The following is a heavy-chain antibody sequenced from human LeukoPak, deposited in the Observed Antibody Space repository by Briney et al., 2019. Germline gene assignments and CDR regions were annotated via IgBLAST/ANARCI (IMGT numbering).Heavy chain of an antibody. Sequence: SETLSLTCTVSGGSISSHYWSWIRQPPGKGLEWIGYIYYSGGTNYNPSLKSRVTIAVDPSKNQFSQKLSSVTAADTAVYYCAGKGYCSSTSCSWFDPWGQGTLVTVSS. CDR3: AGKGYCSSTSCSWFDP. CDR2: IYYSGGT. J-gene: IGHJ5*02. V-gene: IGHV4-59*11. D-gene: IGHD2-2*01. CDR1: GGSISSHY.